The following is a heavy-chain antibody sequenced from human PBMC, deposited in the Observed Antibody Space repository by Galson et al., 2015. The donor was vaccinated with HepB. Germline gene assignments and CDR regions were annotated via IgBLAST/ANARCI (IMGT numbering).Heavy chain of an antibody. Sequence: SLRLSCAAPGFTFSSLGMTWVRQAPGEGLECVSAIGVNPGNTDYADSVRGRFTISRDNSKNMLYLQMNNSRAEDTAVYYCAKGTTNIDYWGQGTLVTVSS. CDR2: IGVNPGNT. CDR1: GFTFSSLG. CDR3: AKGTTNIDY. V-gene: IGHV3-23*01. D-gene: IGHD1-1*01. J-gene: IGHJ4*02.